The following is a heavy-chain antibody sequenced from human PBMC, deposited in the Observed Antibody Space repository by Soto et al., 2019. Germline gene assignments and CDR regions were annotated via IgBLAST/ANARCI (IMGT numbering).Heavy chain of an antibody. Sequence: QVHLQQWGAGLLKPSETLSLTCAVYGESFIGYYWTWIRQPPGKGLEWIGEINHRGSANYNPSLTSRVTISVDTSNNQFSLKLSSVTAADTSVYYCARTDIVTTNGFDPWGQGTLVTVSS. CDR3: ARTDIVTTNGFDP. J-gene: IGHJ5*02. V-gene: IGHV4-34*02. D-gene: IGHD5-12*01. CDR2: INHRGSA. CDR1: GESFIGYY.